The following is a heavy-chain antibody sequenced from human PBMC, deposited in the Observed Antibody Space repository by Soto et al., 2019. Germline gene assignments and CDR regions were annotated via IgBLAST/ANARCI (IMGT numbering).Heavy chain of an antibody. CDR1: GGSISSSSYY. D-gene: IGHD3-16*01. CDR3: ARQFWGVAAGFDP. CDR2: IYYSGST. J-gene: IGHJ5*02. Sequence: QLQLQESGPGLVKPSETLSLTCTVSGGSISSSSYYWGWIRQTPGKGLEWIGSIYYSGSTYYNPYLNSRVTISVDTSKNQFSLKLSSVTAADTAVYYCARQFWGVAAGFDPWGQGTLVTVSS. V-gene: IGHV4-39*01.